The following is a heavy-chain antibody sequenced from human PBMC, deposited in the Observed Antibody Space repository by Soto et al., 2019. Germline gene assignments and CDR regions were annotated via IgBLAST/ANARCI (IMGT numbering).Heavy chain of an antibody. CDR3: ARAIFYSGSQTDAFDI. CDR2: ISSSSSYI. CDR1: GFTFSSYS. V-gene: IGHV3-21*01. D-gene: IGHD1-26*01. J-gene: IGHJ3*02. Sequence: EVQLVESGGGVVKPGGSLRLSCAASGFTFSSYSMNWVRQAPGKGLEWVSSISSSSSYIYYADSVKGRFTISRDNAKNSLDLQRNSLSAEDTAVYYCARAIFYSGSQTDAFDIWGQGTMVTVS.